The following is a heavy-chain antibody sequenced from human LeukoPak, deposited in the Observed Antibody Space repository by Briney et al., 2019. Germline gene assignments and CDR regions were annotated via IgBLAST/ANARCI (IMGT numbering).Heavy chain of an antibody. J-gene: IGHJ6*03. Sequence: SETLSLTCTVSGGSISSYYWSWIRQPPGKGLKWIGYIYYSGSTNYNPSLKSRVTISVDTSKNQFSLKLSSVTAADTAVYYCATNYGDYLGYYYYMDVWGKGTTVTVSS. D-gene: IGHD4-17*01. V-gene: IGHV4-59*08. CDR3: ATNYGDYLGYYYYMDV. CDR1: GGSISSYY. CDR2: IYYSGST.